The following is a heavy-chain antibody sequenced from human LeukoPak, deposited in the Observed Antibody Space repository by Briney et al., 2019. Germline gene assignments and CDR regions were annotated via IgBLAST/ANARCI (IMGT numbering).Heavy chain of an antibody. V-gene: IGHV4-59*08. CDR2: IYYSGST. Sequence: PSETPSLTCTVSGGSISSYYWSWIRQPPGKGLEWIGYIYYSGSTNYNPSLKSRVTISVDTSKNQFSLKLSSVTAADTAVYYCAGGIAAAGDYFDYWGQGTLVTVSS. CDR3: AGGIAAAGDYFDY. J-gene: IGHJ4*02. D-gene: IGHD6-13*01. CDR1: GGSISSYY.